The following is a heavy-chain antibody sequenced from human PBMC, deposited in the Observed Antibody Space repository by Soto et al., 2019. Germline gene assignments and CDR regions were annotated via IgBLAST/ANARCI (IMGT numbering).Heavy chain of an antibody. Sequence: EASVKVSCKASGGTFSSYTISWVRQAPGQGLEWMGRIIPILGIANYAQKFQGRVTITADKSTNTAYMELSRLRSEDTAVYYCATDKDDYGDYGIDYWGQGTLVTVSS. CDR3: ATDKDDYGDYGIDY. CDR1: GGTFSSYT. J-gene: IGHJ4*02. V-gene: IGHV1-69*02. D-gene: IGHD4-17*01. CDR2: IIPILGIA.